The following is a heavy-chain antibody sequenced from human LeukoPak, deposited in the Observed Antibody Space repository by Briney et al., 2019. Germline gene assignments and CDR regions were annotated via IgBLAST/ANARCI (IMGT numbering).Heavy chain of an antibody. CDR1: GFTFDRPG. V-gene: IGHV3-21*01. D-gene: IGHD3-10*01. J-gene: IGHJ5*02. Sequence: GGSLRLSCSASGFTFDRPGMLWVRQAPGKGLEWVSSISSTSSHIYYADSVMGRFTISRDNDKNSMFLEMNSLRADDTAVYFCARGVRKILKYIDLWGQGTLVTVSS. CDR3: ARGVRKILKYIDL. CDR2: ISSTSSHI.